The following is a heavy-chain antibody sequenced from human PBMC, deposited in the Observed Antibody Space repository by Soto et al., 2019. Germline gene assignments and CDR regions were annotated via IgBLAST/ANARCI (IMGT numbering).Heavy chain of an antibody. CDR3: AKDSLELELRVREGAYFDY. V-gene: IGHV3-30*18. CDR1: GFTFSSYG. D-gene: IGHD1-7*01. J-gene: IGHJ4*02. Sequence: QVQLVESGGGVVQPGRSLRLSCAASGFTFSSYGMHWVRQAPGKGLEWVAVISYDGSNKYYADSVKGRFTISRDNSKNALYLQMNSLRAEDTAVYYCAKDSLELELRVREGAYFDYSGEGTLVTVSS. CDR2: ISYDGSNK.